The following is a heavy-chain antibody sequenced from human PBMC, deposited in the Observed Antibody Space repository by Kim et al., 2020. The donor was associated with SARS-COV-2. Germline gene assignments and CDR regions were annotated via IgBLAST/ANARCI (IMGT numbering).Heavy chain of an antibody. J-gene: IGHJ4*02. CDR1: GFTFSSYC. CDR2: INNDGSST. CDR3: TSHYYDTSAYYAY. V-gene: IGHV3-74*01. Sequence: GGSLRLSCAASGFTFSSYCMHWVRQAPGKGLEWVSRINNDGSSTYYADSVKGRFTISRDNAKYTLYLQMNSLRAEDTAVYYCTSHYYDTSAYYAYWGQGTLVTVSS. D-gene: IGHD3-22*01.